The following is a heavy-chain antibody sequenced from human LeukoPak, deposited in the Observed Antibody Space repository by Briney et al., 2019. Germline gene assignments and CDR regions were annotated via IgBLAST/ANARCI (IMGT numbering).Heavy chain of an antibody. CDR3: ANGRTYFDY. Sequence: GGSLRLSCAASGXTFSSYGMHWVRQAPAKGLEWVAVISYDGSNKYYTDSVKGRFTISRDNSKNTLYLQMNSLRSEDTAVYYCANGRTYFDYWGQGTLVTVSS. V-gene: IGHV3-30*18. CDR1: GXTFSSYG. CDR2: ISYDGSNK. J-gene: IGHJ4*02.